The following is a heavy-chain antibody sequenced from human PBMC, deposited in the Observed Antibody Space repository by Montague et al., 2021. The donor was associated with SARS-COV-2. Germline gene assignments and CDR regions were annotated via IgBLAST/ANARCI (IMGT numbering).Heavy chain of an antibody. J-gene: IGHJ4*02. CDR1: GGAISSYY. V-gene: IGHV4-59*01. CDR2: IYYSVST. CDR3: ARGFDY. Sequence: SETLSLTCTVSGGAISSYYWSWSRHPPAKGLEWMGYIYYSVSTNYNPSLKIRGTISVYTSKNQFSLKLSHVTAADTAVYDCARGFDYWGQGTLVTVSS.